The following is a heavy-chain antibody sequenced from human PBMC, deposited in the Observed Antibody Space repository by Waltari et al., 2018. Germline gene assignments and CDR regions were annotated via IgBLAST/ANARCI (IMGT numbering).Heavy chain of an antibody. Sequence: QLQLQESGPGLCKPSEPLALTCTVSGYPIGGSTYYWGWVRQSPGKGQDWIAGVFYTGTTDDKPSLKTRVTISVDSSRNQWSLRLTSVSAAETAVYYFARHAWVPGLNFFDPWGQGTLVTVSS. V-gene: IGHV4-39*01. CDR3: ARHAWVPGLNFFDP. CDR2: VFYTGTT. D-gene: IGHD3-3*01. CDR1: GYPIGGSTYY. J-gene: IGHJ5*02.